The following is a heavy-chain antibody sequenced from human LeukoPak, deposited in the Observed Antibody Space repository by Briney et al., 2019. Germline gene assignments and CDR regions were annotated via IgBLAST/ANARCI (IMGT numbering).Heavy chain of an antibody. V-gene: IGHV4-39*01. CDR2: IYYSGST. CDR1: GGSISSSSCY. J-gene: IGHJ4*02. Sequence: SETLSLTCTVSGGSISSSSCYWGWIRQPPGKGLEWIGSIYYSGSTYYNPSLKSRVTISVDTSKNQFSLKLSSVTAADTAVYYCARRTNVGDSSGYYYYDYFDYWGQGTLVTVSS. CDR3: ARRTNVGDSSGYYYYDYFDY. D-gene: IGHD3-22*01.